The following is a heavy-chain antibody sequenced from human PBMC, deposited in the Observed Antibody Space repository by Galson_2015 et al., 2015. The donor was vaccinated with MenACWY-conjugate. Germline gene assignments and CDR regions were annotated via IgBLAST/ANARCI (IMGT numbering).Heavy chain of an antibody. V-gene: IGHV3-15*01. J-gene: IGHJ4*02. Sequence: KPDGGATDYAAPVKGRFTVSRDDSKNTLFLQMNSLKTDDTAVYYCTTVAGAGQWDFWGQGTLVTVSS. D-gene: IGHD6-13*01. CDR3: TTVAGAGQWDF. CDR2: KPDGGAT.